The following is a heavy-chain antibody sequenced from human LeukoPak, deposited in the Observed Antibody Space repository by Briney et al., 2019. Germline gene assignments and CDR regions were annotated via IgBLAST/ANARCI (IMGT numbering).Heavy chain of an antibody. CDR2: ISAYNGNT. V-gene: IGHV1-18*01. D-gene: IGHD3-22*01. J-gene: IGHJ4*02. CDR1: GYTFNNYG. CDR3: ARDRYYFDSSDYYFFDY. Sequence: ASVKVSCKASGYTFNNYGISWVRQAPGQGLEWVGWISAYNGNTYYAERFQGRVSMTTDTPTKTAYMELRSLRSDDTAVYYCARDRYYFDSSDYYFFDYWGQGTLVTVSS.